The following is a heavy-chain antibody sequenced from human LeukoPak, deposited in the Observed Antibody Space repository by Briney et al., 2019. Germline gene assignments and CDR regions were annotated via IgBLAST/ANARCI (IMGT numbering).Heavy chain of an antibody. CDR3: ARVPGYCSGGSRYSAYFAN. Sequence: GGSLRLSCAASGFTFTRYNMNWVRQAPGKGLEWVSYISTSSNTVYYADSVKGRFTISRDNAKNSLYLQMNSLREEDTAVYYCARVPGYCSGGSRYSAYFANGGLGTLVTVSS. D-gene: IGHD2-15*01. J-gene: IGHJ4*01. V-gene: IGHV3-48*02. CDR2: ISTSSNTV. CDR1: GFTFTRYN.